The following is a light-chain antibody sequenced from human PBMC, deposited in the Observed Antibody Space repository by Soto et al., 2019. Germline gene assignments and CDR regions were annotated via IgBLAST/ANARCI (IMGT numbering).Light chain of an antibody. CDR2: TAS. CDR3: QQYYTYPWT. V-gene: IGKV1-8*01. Sequence: AIRMTQSPSSLSASTGDRVTTTCRASQGISSYLAWYQQKPGKAPKVLIHTASTLQGGVPSRFSGSGSGTDFTLTISRLQSEDFATYYCQQYYTYPWTFGQGTKVEVK. J-gene: IGKJ1*01. CDR1: QGISSY.